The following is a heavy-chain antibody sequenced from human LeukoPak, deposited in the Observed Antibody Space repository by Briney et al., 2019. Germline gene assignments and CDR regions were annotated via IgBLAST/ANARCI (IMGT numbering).Heavy chain of an antibody. J-gene: IGHJ6*03. V-gene: IGHV4-34*01. CDR2: INHSGST. D-gene: IGHD3-16*01. CDR3: ARNRLTPGLRVYYYYYMDV. CDR1: GGSFSGYY. Sequence: KPSETLSLTCAVYGGSFSGYYWSWIRQPPGKGLEWIGEINHSGSTNYNPSLKSRATISVDTSKNQFSLKLSSVTAADTAVYYCARNRLTPGLRVYYYYYMDVWGKGTTVTVSS.